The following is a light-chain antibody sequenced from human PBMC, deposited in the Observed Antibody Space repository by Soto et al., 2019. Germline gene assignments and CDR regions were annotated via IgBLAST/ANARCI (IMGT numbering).Light chain of an antibody. CDR1: SSDVGGYNY. J-gene: IGLJ1*01. V-gene: IGLV2-11*01. CDR2: DVS. Sequence: QSVLTQPRSASGSPGQSITISCTGTSSDVGGYNYGSWYQQHPAKAPILIIFDVSKRPSGVPNRFSGSKSGNTASLTISGLRAEDEADYYCCSYVGRNTYVFGTGTKVTVL. CDR3: CSYVGRNTYV.